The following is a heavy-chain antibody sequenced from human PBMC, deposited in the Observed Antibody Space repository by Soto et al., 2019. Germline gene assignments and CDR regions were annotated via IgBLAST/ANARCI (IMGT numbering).Heavy chain of an antibody. CDR2: IYYSGST. V-gene: IGHV4-59*01. J-gene: IGHJ4*02. D-gene: IGHD2-8*01. Sequence: LSLTCTVSGGSISSYYWSWIRQPPGKGLEWIGYIYYSGSTNYNPSLKSRVTRSVDTSKNQFSLKLSSVTAADTAVYYCARVCCTNGVCFVFDYWGQGTLVTVSS. CDR3: ARVCCTNGVCFVFDY. CDR1: GGSISSYY.